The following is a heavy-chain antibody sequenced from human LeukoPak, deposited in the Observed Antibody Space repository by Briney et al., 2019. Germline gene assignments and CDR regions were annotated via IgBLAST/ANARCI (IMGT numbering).Heavy chain of an antibody. J-gene: IGHJ6*02. V-gene: IGHV3-74*01. CDR3: ARDAVDTANAV. D-gene: IGHD5-18*01. CDR1: GFTFTTYW. Sequence: GGPLRLSCAASGFTFTTYWMHWVRQAPGKGLVWVSHINSDGSITSYADSVKGRFTISRDNAKNTLYLQMNSLSAEDTAVYYCARDAVDTANAVWGQGTTVTVSS. CDR2: INSDGSIT.